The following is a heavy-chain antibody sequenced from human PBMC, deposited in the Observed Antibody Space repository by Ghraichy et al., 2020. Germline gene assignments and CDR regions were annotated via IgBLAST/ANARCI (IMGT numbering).Heavy chain of an antibody. CDR1: GFTVSSNY. V-gene: IGHV3-66*01. J-gene: IGHJ4*02. Sequence: GGSLRLSCAASGFTVSSNYMSWVRQAPGTGLEWVSIIYSGFTTYYSDSVKGRFTISRDNSKNTLSLQMNSLRAEDTAVYYCARGTTVTRVGDFWGQGTLVTVSS. CDR2: IYSGFTT. CDR3: ARGTTVTRVGDF. D-gene: IGHD4-17*01.